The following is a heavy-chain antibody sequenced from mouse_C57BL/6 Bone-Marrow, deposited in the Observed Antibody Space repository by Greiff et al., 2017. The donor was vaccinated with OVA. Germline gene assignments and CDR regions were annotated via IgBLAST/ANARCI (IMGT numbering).Heavy chain of an antibody. D-gene: IGHD2-2*01. CDR2: FYPGSGSI. V-gene: IGHV1-62-2*01. Sequence: VKLQESGAELVKPGASVKLSCKASGYTFTEYTIHWVKQRSGQGLEWIGWFYPGSGSIKYNEKFKDKATLTADKSSSTVYMELSRLTSEDSAVYFCARHEENGNTMVPWFAYWGQGTLVTVSA. CDR3: ARHEENGNTMVPWFAY. CDR1: GYTFTEYT. J-gene: IGHJ3*01.